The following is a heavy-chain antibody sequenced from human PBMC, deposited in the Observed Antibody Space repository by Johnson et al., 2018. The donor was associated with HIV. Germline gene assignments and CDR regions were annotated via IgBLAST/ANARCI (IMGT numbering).Heavy chain of an antibody. V-gene: IGHV3-30*03. CDR2: ISYDGSNK. CDR1: GFTFSNYG. CDR3: STLLDDAFDI. D-gene: IGHD2-21*01. Sequence: QVQLVESGGGLVKPGGSLRLSCAASGFTFSNYGMHWVRQSPGRGLEWVAVISYDGSNKYFGDSVKGRFTISRDNAKNSLYLQMNSLRDEDTALYYCSTLLDDAFDIWGQGTMVTVSS. J-gene: IGHJ3*02.